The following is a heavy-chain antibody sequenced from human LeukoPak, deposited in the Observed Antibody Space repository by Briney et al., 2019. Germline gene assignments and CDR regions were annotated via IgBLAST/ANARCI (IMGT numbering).Heavy chain of an antibody. CDR3: AILTGYYYDSSGYYRDY. CDR1: GGTFSSYA. V-gene: IGHV1-69*13. Sequence: SVKVSCKASGGTFSSYAISWVRQAPGQGLEWMGVIIPIFGTANYEQKFQGRGTITADEYTSTAYMELSSLRSEDTAVYYCAILTGYYYDSSGYYRDYWGQGTLVTVSS. D-gene: IGHD3-22*01. J-gene: IGHJ4*02. CDR2: IIPIFGTA.